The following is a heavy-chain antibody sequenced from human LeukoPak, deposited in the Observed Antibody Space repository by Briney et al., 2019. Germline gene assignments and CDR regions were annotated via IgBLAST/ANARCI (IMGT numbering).Heavy chain of an antibody. CDR1: GFTFTSSA. CDR2: IVVGSGNT. J-gene: IGHJ2*01. D-gene: IGHD3-10*01. V-gene: IGHV1-58*01. Sequence: GTSVKVSCKASGFTFTSSAVQWVRQARGQRLEWIGWIVVGSGNTNYAQKFQERVTITRGMSTSTAYMELSSLRSEDTAVYYCAADRYYYGSGSYYRWYFDLWGRGTLVTVSS. CDR3: AADRYYYGSGSYYRWYFDL.